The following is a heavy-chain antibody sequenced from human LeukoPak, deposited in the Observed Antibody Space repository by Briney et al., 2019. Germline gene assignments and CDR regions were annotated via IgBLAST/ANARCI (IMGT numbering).Heavy chain of an antibody. J-gene: IGHJ5*02. CDR3: AREQGTSWYFRSDP. V-gene: IGHV1-3*01. D-gene: IGHD6-13*01. Sequence: ASVKVSCKASGYTFNKYTIHWVRQAPGQRLEWMGWINAGNGDTKYSERFQGRVTITRDTSATTAHMELSTLTYEDTAVYYCAREQGTSWYFRSDPWGQGTLVTVSS. CDR1: GYTFNKYT. CDR2: INAGNGDT.